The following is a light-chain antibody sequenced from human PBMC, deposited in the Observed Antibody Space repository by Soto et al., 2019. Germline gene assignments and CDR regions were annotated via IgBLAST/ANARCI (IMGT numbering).Light chain of an antibody. CDR3: QQYNNLQYT. Sequence: EIMMTQSPATLSVSPGQRATLSCWSSQSSSSNLAGYQHKRGQAPRLLFYGASTRTTGVPARFSGSGSGTGFTLTISSLQSEDFAIYYCQQYNNLQYTCGQGTKLEIK. V-gene: IGKV3-15*01. CDR1: QSSSSN. CDR2: GAS. J-gene: IGKJ2*01.